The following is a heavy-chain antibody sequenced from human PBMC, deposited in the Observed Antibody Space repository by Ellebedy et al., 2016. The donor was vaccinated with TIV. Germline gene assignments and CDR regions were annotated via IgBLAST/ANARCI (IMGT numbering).Heavy chain of an antibody. J-gene: IGHJ4*02. V-gene: IGHV3-21*01. CDR3: ARGDSGSYYGLDY. Sequence: GESLKISXAASGFTFRSYSMNWVRQAPGKGLEWVSCITSSSTYIYYADSVKGRFTISRDNAKNSLYLQMNSLRAKDTAVYYCARGDSGSYYGLDYWGQGTLVTVSS. CDR1: GFTFRSYS. CDR2: ITSSSTYI. D-gene: IGHD1-26*01.